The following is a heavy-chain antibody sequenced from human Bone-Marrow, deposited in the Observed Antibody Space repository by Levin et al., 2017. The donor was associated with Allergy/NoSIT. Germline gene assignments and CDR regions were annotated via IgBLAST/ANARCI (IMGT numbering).Heavy chain of an antibody. CDR3: ARDVRGYSYGYWYFDL. J-gene: IGHJ2*01. V-gene: IGHV1-69*06. D-gene: IGHD5-18*01. Sequence: KISCKASGGTFSSYAISWVRQAPGQGLEWMGGIIPIFGTANYAQKFQGRVTITADKSTSTAYMELSSLRSEDTAVYYCARDVRGYSYGYWYFDLWGRGTLVTVSS. CDR2: IIPIFGTA. CDR1: GGTFSSYA.